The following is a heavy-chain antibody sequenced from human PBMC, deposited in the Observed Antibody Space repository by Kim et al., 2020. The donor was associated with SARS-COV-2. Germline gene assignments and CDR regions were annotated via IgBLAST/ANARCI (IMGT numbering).Heavy chain of an antibody. J-gene: IGHJ3*02. CDR2: IYYSGST. D-gene: IGHD6-25*01. V-gene: IGHV4-59*08. Sequence: SETLSLTCTVSGDSISSYYWTWIRQPPGKGLEWIGYIYYSGSTNYNPSLKSRVTISVDTSKNQFSLKLSSVTAADTAVYYCARQQQRLGAFDIWGQGTMVTVSS. CDR1: GDSISSYY. CDR3: ARQQQRLGAFDI.